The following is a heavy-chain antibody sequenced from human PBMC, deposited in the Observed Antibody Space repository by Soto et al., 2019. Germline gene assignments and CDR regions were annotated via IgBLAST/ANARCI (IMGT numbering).Heavy chain of an antibody. D-gene: IGHD3-10*01. V-gene: IGHV2-5*01. CDR3: AHRPRGFSYYFDY. J-gene: IGHJ4*02. CDR2: IYWNDDE. Sequence: QITLKASGPTLVKPTQTLTLSCTFSVFSLTTRGVGVGWIRQPPGKPLEWLALIYWNDDEGYSPSLKSRHTISKDTSKNPVVITSTNMDPVDTATYYCAHRPRGFSYYFDYWGQGTLVTVSS. CDR1: VFSLTTRGVG.